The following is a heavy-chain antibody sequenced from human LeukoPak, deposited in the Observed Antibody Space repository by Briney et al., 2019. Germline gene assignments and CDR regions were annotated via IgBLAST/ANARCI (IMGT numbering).Heavy chain of an antibody. V-gene: IGHV1-2*02. D-gene: IGHD6-6*01. CDR2: INPNSGGT. Sequence: GASVKVSCKASGYTFTSYAMNWVRQAPGQGLEWMGWINPNSGGTNYAQKFQGRVTMTRDTSISTAYMELSRLRSDDTAVYYCARALKKHSSSSGGYWGQGTLVTVSS. J-gene: IGHJ4*02. CDR3: ARALKKHSSSSGGY. CDR1: GYTFTSYA.